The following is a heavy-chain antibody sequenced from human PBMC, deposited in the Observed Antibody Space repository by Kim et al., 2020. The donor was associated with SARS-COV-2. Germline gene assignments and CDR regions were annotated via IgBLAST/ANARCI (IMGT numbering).Heavy chain of an antibody. J-gene: IGHJ6*02. CDR2: ISGSGGST. V-gene: IGHV3-23*01. D-gene: IGHD4-17*01. CDR1: GFTFSSYA. Sequence: GGSLRLSCAASGFTFSSYAMSWVRQAPGKGLEWVSAISGSGGSTYYADSVKGRFTISRDNSKNTLYLQMNSLRAEDTAVYYCAKPAKIHDYGGNYRRYYGMDVWGQGTTVTVSS. CDR3: AKPAKIHDYGGNYRRYYGMDV.